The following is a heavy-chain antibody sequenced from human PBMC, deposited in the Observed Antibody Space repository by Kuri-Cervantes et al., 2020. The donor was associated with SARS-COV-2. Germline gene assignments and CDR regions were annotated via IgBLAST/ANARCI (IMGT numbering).Heavy chain of an antibody. V-gene: IGHV4-30-4*08. D-gene: IGHD2-2*01. J-gene: IGHJ2*01. Sequence: SCTVSGGSISSGDYYWSWIRQPPGKGLEWIGYIYYSGSTYYNPSLKSRVTISVDTSKNQFSLKLSSVTAADTAVYYCARRRGIVVVPAAIPSNYWYFDLWGRGTLVTVSS. CDR1: GGSISSGDYY. CDR3: ARRRGIVVVPAAIPSNYWYFDL. CDR2: IYYSGST.